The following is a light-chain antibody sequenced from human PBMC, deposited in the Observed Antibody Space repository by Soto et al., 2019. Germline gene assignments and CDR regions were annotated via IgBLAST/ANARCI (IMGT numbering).Light chain of an antibody. CDR2: AAS. J-gene: IGKJ1*01. V-gene: IGKV1-39*01. CDR1: QSISSY. CDR3: QQSYSTPRT. Sequence: DIEISKNTSSLSASVGDRVTITCRASQSISSYLNWYQQKPGKAPKLLIYAASSLQSGVPSRFSGSGSGTDFTLTISSLQPEDFATYYCQQSYSTPRTFGQGTKVDIK.